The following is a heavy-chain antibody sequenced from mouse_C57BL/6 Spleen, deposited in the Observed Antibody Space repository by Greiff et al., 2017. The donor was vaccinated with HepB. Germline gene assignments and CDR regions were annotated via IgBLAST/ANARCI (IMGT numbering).Heavy chain of an antibody. CDR2: INPSSGYT. D-gene: IGHD1-1*01. Sequence: VQRVESGAELAKPGASVKLSCKASGYTFTSYWMHWVKQRPGQGLEWIGYINPSSGYTKYNQKFKDKATLTADKSSSTAYMQLSSLTYEDSAVYYCATTYYYGSSYGYFDVWGTGTTVTVSS. CDR3: ATTYYYGSSYGYFDV. J-gene: IGHJ1*03. CDR1: GYTFTSYW. V-gene: IGHV1-7*01.